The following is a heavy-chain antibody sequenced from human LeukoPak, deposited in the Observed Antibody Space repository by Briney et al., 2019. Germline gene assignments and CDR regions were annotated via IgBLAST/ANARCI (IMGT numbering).Heavy chain of an antibody. CDR1: GFTFSSYA. CDR3: ARDRAADY. D-gene: IGHD2-15*01. V-gene: IGHV3-30*01. Sequence: GGSLRLSCAASGFTFSSYAMHWVRQAPGKGLEWVAVISYDGSNKYYADSVKGRFTISRDNSNNTLYLQLNSLRAEDTAVYYCARDRAADYWGQGTLVTVSS. CDR2: ISYDGSNK. J-gene: IGHJ4*02.